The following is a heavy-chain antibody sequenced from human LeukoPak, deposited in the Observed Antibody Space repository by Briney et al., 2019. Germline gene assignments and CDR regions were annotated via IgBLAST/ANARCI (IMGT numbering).Heavy chain of an antibody. D-gene: IGHD4-17*01. V-gene: IGHV3-23*01. Sequence: GGSLILSCAASGFTFSSYAMSWVRQAPGKGLEWVSAISGSGGSTYYADSVKGRFTISRDNSKNTLYLQMNSLRAEDTAVYYCAKVLSTTVTTGYGMDVWGQGTTVTVSS. CDR2: ISGSGGST. CDR1: GFTFSSYA. CDR3: AKVLSTTVTTGYGMDV. J-gene: IGHJ6*02.